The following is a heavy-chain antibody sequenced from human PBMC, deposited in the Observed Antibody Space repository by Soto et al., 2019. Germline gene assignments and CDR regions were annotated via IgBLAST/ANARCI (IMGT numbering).Heavy chain of an antibody. CDR1: GYSISSGYY. J-gene: IGHJ6*02. V-gene: IGHV4-38-2*02. CDR2: IYHSGST. CDR3: ARDGMWGYDVLMVSMVYYYYGMDV. D-gene: IGHD2-8*01. Sequence: PSETLSLTCAVSGYSISSGYYWGWIRQPPGKGLEWIGSIYHSGSTYYNPSLKSRVTISVDTSKNQFSLKLSSVTAADTAVYYCARDGMWGYDVLMVSMVYYYYGMDVWGQGTTVTVSS.